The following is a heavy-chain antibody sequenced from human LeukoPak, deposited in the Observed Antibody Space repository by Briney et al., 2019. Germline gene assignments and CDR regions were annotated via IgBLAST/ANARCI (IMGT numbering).Heavy chain of an antibody. CDR2: MSYDGSNK. CDR1: GFTFSSYG. V-gene: IGHV3-30*03. J-gene: IGHJ4*02. Sequence: PGGSLRLSCAASGFTFSSYGMHWVRQAPGKGLEWVAVMSYDGSNKYYADSVKGRFTISRDNSQNTLYLQMNSLRAEDTAVYYCARGEPPDCWGQGTLVTVSS. D-gene: IGHD1-26*01. CDR3: ARGEPPDC.